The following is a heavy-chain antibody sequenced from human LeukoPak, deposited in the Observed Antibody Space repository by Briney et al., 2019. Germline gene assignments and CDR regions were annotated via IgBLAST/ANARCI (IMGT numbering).Heavy chain of an antibody. Sequence: PSETLSLTCPVSGGSIRHYYWSWIRQPAGKGLEWIGRIYTSGSTNYNPSLKRQDTMSVDTSKNQLSPKLSSVTAADTAVYYCARDHTRRYYDILTGHNWFDPWGQGTLVTVSS. CDR3: ARDHTRRYYDILTGHNWFDP. V-gene: IGHV4-4*07. J-gene: IGHJ5*02. D-gene: IGHD3-9*01. CDR2: IYTSGST. CDR1: GGSIRHYY.